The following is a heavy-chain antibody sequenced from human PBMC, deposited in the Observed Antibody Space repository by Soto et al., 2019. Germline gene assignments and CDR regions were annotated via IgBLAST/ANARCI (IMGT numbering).Heavy chain of an antibody. CDR2: IDYSGRT. CDR3: AREIRLVGVTGWFDP. D-gene: IGHD1-26*01. CDR1: GGSINSYY. Sequence: QVQLQESGPGLVKVSETLSLTCTVSGGSINSYYWSWIRQPPGKGLEWVADIDYSGRTNYNPSLKSRLTISVDTCKNQLSLKVRSVTAADTAVYYCAREIRLVGVTGWFDPWGQGTLVTVSS. J-gene: IGHJ5*02. V-gene: IGHV4-59*01.